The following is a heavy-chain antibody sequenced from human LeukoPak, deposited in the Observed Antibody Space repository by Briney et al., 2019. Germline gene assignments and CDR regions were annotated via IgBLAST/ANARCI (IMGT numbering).Heavy chain of an antibody. Sequence: GGSLRLSCAAPGFTFSSYSMNWVRQAPGKGLEWVSSISSSSSYIYYADSVKGRFTISRDNAKNSLYLQMNSLRAEDTAVYYCASLIVGATNDYWGQGTLVTVSS. V-gene: IGHV3-21*01. J-gene: IGHJ4*02. CDR1: GFTFSSYS. CDR3: ASLIVGATNDY. D-gene: IGHD1-26*01. CDR2: ISSSSSYI.